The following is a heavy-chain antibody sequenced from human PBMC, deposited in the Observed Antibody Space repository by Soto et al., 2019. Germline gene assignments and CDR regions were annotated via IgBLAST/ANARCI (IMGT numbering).Heavy chain of an antibody. CDR3: ARHPGNFYDSTGYYF. Sequence: GESLKISCKGSGYSFTNYWIGWVRQMPGKGLEWMGIIYPGDSHTRYSPSFQGQVTISADKSISTAYLQWSSLKASDTAMYYCARHPGNFYDSTGYYFWGQGTLVTVSS. V-gene: IGHV5-51*01. CDR1: GYSFTNYW. J-gene: IGHJ4*02. CDR2: IYPGDSHT. D-gene: IGHD3-22*01.